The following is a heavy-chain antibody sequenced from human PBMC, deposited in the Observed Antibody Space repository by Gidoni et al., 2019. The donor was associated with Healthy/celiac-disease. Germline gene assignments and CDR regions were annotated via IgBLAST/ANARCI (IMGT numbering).Heavy chain of an antibody. J-gene: IGHJ4*02. CDR3: ARDPEKDCGGDCYFDY. V-gene: IGHV3-30-3*01. Sequence: QVQLVESGGGVVQPGRSLRLSCAASGFTFSSYAMHWVRQAPGKGLEWVAVISYDGSNKYYADSVKGRFTISRDNSKNTRYLQMNSLRAEDTAVYYCARDPEKDCGGDCYFDYWGQGTLVTVSS. CDR1: GFTFSSYA. CDR2: ISYDGSNK. D-gene: IGHD2-21*02.